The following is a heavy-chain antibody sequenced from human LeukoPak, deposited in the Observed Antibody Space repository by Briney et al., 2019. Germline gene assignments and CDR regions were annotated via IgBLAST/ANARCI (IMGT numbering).Heavy chain of an antibody. V-gene: IGHV6-1*01. J-gene: IGHJ5*02. CDR3: ARDSPMDSSSWYRPTRYNWFDP. CDR1: GDSVSSNSAA. CDR2: TYYRSKWYN. D-gene: IGHD6-13*01. Sequence: SQTLSLTCAISGDSVSSNSAAWNWIRQSPSRGLEWLGRTYYRSKWYNDYAVSVKSRITINPDTSKNQFSLQLNSVTPEDTAVYYCARDSPMDSSSWYRPTRYNWFDPWGQGTLVTVSS.